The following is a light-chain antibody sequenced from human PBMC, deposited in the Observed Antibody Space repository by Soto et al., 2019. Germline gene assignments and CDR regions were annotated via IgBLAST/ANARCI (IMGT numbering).Light chain of an antibody. CDR3: QQYNNWPRT. CDR1: QSVSIN. V-gene: IGKV3-15*01. CDR2: GAS. J-gene: IGKJ1*01. Sequence: EIVMTQSPATLSVSPGERATLSCRASQSVSINLAWYQQKPGQAPRLLIYGASRRATGIPARFSGSGSGTEFTLPISSLQSEESAVYFCQQYNNWPRTFGQGNKVEIK.